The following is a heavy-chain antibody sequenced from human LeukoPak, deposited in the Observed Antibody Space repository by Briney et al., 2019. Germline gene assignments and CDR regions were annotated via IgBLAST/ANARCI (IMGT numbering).Heavy chain of an antibody. CDR3: ARDGSGFYYYYMDV. D-gene: IGHD3-10*01. CDR2: ISAYNGNT. V-gene: IGHV1-18*01. CDR1: GYTFTSYG. Sequence: ASVKVSCKASGYTFTSYGISWVRQAPGQGLEWMGWISAYNGNTNYAQTLQGRVTMTTDTSTSTAYMELRSMRSDHTAVYYCARDGSGFYYYYMDVWGKGTTVTISS. J-gene: IGHJ6*03.